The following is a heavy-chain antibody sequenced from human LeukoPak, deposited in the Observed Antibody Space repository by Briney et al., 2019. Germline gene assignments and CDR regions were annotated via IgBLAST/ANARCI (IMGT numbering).Heavy chain of an antibody. CDR2: IYHSGST. V-gene: IGHV4-30-2*01. CDR3: ARGDTMVRGVID. J-gene: IGHJ4*02. D-gene: IGHD3-10*01. CDR1: GGSISSGGYS. Sequence: PSETLSLTCAVSGGSISSGGYSWSWIRQPPGKGLEWIGYIYHSGSTYYNPSLKSRVTISVDRSKNQFSLKLSSVTAADTAVYYCARGDTMVRGVIDWGQGTLVTVSS.